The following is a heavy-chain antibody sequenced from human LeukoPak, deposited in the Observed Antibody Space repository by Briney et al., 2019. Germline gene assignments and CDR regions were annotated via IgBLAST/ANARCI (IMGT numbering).Heavy chain of an antibody. CDR3: EVLLWFGELSEEY. CDR2: ISSSSSYI. J-gene: IGHJ4*02. Sequence: GGSLRLSCAASGFTFSSYSMNWVRQAPGKGLEWVSSISSSSSYIYYADSVKGRFTISRDNAKNSLYLQMNSLRAEDTAVYYCEVLLWFGELSEEYWGQGTLVTVSS. D-gene: IGHD3-10*01. CDR1: GFTFSSYS. V-gene: IGHV3-21*01.